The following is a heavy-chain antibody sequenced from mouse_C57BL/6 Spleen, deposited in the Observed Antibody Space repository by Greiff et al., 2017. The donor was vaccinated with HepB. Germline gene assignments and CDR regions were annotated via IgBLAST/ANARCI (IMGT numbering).Heavy chain of an antibody. V-gene: IGHV6-6*01. D-gene: IGHD1-1*01. CDR2: IRNKANNHAT. J-gene: IGHJ2*01. Sequence: DVKLVESGGGLVQPGGSMKLSCAASGFTFSDAWMDWVRQSPEKGLEWVAEIRNKANNHATYYAESVKGRFTIKRDDSKSSVYLQMNTLRAEDTGIYYCTYYSNSYPFDYWGQGTTLTVSS. CDR3: TYYSNSYPFDY. CDR1: GFTFSDAW.